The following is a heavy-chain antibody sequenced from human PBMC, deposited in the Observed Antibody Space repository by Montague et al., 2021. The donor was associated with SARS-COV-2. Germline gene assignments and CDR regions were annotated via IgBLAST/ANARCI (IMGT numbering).Heavy chain of an antibody. CDR3: ARGRYSSSWYGAKNWFDP. J-gene: IGHJ5*02. Sequence: SKTLSLTCAVYGGSFSGYYWSWIRQPPGKGLEWIGEVNHSGSTNYNPSXXSRVTISVDTSKNQFSLKLSSVTAADTAVYYCARGRYSSSWYGAKNWFDPWGQGTLVTVSS. V-gene: IGHV4-34*01. CDR2: VNHSGST. D-gene: IGHD6-13*01. CDR1: GGSFSGYY.